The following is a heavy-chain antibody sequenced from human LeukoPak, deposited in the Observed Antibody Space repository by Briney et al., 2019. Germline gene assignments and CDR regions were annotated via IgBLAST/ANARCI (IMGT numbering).Heavy chain of an antibody. CDR2: FDPEDGET. D-gene: IGHD7-27*01. CDR1: GYSFTNYA. V-gene: IGHV1-24*01. J-gene: IGHJ4*02. Sequence: EASVKVSCKASGYSFTNYAMNWVRQAPGQGLEWMGGFDPEDGETIYAQKFQGRVTMTEDTSTDTAYMELSSLRSEDTAVYYCATGPLLGITAPDFDYWGQGTLVTVSS. CDR3: ATGPLLGITAPDFDY.